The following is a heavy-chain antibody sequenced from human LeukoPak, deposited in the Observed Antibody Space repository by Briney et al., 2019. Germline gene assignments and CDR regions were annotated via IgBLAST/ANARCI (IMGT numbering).Heavy chain of an antibody. CDR3: ARGPPAKPGTGYYYGMDV. CDR1: GGSIYSSSYY. D-gene: IGHD2-2*01. CDR2: IYYSGSA. Sequence: SETLSLTCTVSGGSIYSSSYYWGWIRQPPGKGLEWIGSIYYSGSAYYNSSLKSRVTISVDTSKNQFSLKLSSVTAADTAVYYCARGPPAKPGTGYYYGMDVWGQGITVTVSS. V-gene: IGHV4-39*01. J-gene: IGHJ6*02.